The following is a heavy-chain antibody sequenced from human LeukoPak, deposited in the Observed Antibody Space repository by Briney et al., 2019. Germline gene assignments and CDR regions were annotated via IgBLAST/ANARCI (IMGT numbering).Heavy chain of an antibody. J-gene: IGHJ4*02. D-gene: IGHD1-26*01. CDR3: ARDKIVGPTTLDY. CDR1: GFTFSGYW. V-gene: IGHV3-7*01. CDR2: IKQDGYEK. Sequence: PGGSLRLSCAASGFTFSGYWMSWVRQTPEKGPEWVANIKQDGYEKYYVDSVKGRFTISRDNAKNSLYLQMNGLRADDTAVYYCARDKIVGPTTLDYWGQGTLVTVSS.